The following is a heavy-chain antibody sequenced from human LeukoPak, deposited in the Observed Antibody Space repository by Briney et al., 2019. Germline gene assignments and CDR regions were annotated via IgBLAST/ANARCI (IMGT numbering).Heavy chain of an antibody. D-gene: IGHD3-22*01. CDR1: GGSISSSSYY. J-gene: IGHJ3*01. CDR2: IYYSGGT. Sequence: SETLSLTCTVSGGSISSSSYYWGWIRQPPGKGLEWIGYIYYSGGTNYNPSLKSRVTISVDTSKNQFSLKLSSVTAADTAVYYCARRYYYDSSRAFDVWGQGTMVTVSS. V-gene: IGHV4-61*05. CDR3: ARRYYYDSSRAFDV.